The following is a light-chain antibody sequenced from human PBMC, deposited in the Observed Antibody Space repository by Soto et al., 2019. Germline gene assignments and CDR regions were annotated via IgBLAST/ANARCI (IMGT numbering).Light chain of an antibody. CDR1: QAINTY. CDR2: DAS. V-gene: IGKV1-9*01. Sequence: DIHLTQSPSFLSASLGDGVTITSRASQAINTYLAWYRQKPGKAPKLLIYDASTLKSGVPSRFSGSGSGTEFSLTISNLQPEDFATYYCQHLNSYPLTFGGGTKVDIK. J-gene: IGKJ4*01. CDR3: QHLNSYPLT.